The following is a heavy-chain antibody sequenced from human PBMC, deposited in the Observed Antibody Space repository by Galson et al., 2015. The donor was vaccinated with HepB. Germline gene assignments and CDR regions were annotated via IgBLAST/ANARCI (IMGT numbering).Heavy chain of an antibody. J-gene: IGHJ4*02. CDR3: ATDLNWGGY. D-gene: IGHD3-10*01. CDR2: ISTIGTGYVT. V-gene: IGHV3-23*01. CDR1: GLMFMNYD. Sequence: SLRLSCAASGLMFMNYDMSWVRQAPGKGLEHVSRISTIGTGYVTTYADSVKGRFTISRDDSKSTLFLQMNSLTGEDTALYYCATDLNWGGYWGRGTVVTVSS.